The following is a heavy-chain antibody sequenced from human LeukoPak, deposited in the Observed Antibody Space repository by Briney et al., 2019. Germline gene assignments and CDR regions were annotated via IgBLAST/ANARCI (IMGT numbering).Heavy chain of an antibody. CDR1: GFTFSDYY. V-gene: IGHV3-11*04. Sequence: GGSLRLSCAASGFTFSDYYMSWIRQAPGKGLEWVSYISSSGSTIYYADSVKGRFTISRDDAKNSLYLQMNSLRAEDTAVYYCARHLLLWLRLDDAFDIWGQGTMVTVSS. CDR2: ISSSGSTI. D-gene: IGHD3-10*01. J-gene: IGHJ3*02. CDR3: ARHLLLWLRLDDAFDI.